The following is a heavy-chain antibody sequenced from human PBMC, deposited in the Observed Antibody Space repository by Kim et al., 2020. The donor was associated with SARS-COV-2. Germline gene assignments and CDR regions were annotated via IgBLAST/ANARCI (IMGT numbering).Heavy chain of an antibody. CDR1: GGTFSSYA. Sequence: SVKVSCKASGGTFSSYAISWVRQAPGQGLEWMGGIIPIFGTANYAQKFQGRVTITADESTSTAYMELSSLRSEDTAVYYCARGSSRFSYSSSWYLNFYYNSVWDVGGQGTTAPV. CDR2: IIPIFGTA. V-gene: IGHV1-69*13. CDR3: ARGSSRFSYSSSWYLNFYYNSVWDV. J-gene: IGHJ6*02. D-gene: IGHD6-13*01.